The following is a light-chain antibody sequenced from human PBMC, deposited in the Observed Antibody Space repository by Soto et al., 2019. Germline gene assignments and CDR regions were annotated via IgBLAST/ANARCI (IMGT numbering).Light chain of an antibody. CDR2: DAS. Sequence: DIQMTQSPSSLSASVGDRVTITCRASQSLNSLLAWYQQKPGRAPKLLIYDASSLESGVPSRFSGSGSGTEFTLTISSLQPDDFATYYCQQYNSYSWTVGQGTKGEI. J-gene: IGKJ1*01. V-gene: IGKV1-5*01. CDR1: QSLNSL. CDR3: QQYNSYSWT.